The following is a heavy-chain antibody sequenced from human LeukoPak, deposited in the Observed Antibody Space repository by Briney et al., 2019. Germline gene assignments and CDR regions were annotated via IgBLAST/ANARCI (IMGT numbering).Heavy chain of an antibody. D-gene: IGHD2-8*01. CDR1: GGSFSGYY. Sequence: PSETLSLTCGVYGGSFSGYYWTWIRKSPGMGLEWIGEIIHSGSTNYNPSLTSRVTISVDTSKNQFSLELSSVTAADTAVYYCARGILVTVYAAFDYWGQGTLVTVSS. CDR2: IIHSGST. J-gene: IGHJ4*02. CDR3: ARGILVTVYAAFDY. V-gene: IGHV4-34*01.